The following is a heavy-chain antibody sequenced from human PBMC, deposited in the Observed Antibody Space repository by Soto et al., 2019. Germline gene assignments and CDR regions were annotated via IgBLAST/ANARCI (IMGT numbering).Heavy chain of an antibody. V-gene: IGHV4-34*01. J-gene: IGHJ5*02. Sequence: SETLSLTCPVYGGSFSGYYWSLILQPPGKGLDWIWEINHSGSTNYNPSLKSRVTISVDTSKNQFSLKLSSVTAADTAVYYCARVRRKVRYYDSSGYYYGGWFDPWGQGTLVPVSS. CDR2: INHSGST. CDR1: GGSFSGYY. D-gene: IGHD3-22*01. CDR3: ARVRRKVRYYDSSGYYYGGWFDP.